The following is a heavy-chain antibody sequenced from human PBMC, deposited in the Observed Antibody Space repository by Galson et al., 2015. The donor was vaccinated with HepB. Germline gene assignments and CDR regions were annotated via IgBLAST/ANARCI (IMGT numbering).Heavy chain of an antibody. J-gene: IGHJ6*03. D-gene: IGHD2-2*01. CDR2: IKQDGSEK. Sequence: SLRLSCAASGFTFSSYWMSWVRQAPGKGLEWVANIKQDGSEKYYVDSVKGRFTISRDNAKNSLYLQMNSLRAEDTAVYYCARVASDQLLPFHYYYYMDVWGKGTTVTVSS. CDR1: GFTFSSYW. CDR3: ARVASDQLLPFHYYYYMDV. V-gene: IGHV3-7*03.